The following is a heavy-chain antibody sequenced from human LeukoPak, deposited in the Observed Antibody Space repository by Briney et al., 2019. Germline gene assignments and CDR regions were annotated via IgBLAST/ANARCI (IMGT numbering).Heavy chain of an antibody. CDR2: IYTSGST. CDR1: GGSISSGSYY. V-gene: IGHV4-61*02. Sequence: SSETLSLTCTVSGGSISSGSYYWSWIRQPAGKGLEWIGRIYTSGSTNYNPSLKSRVTISVDTSKNQFSLKLSSVTAADTAVYYCARDTDGTEYSSSWYWFDPWGQGTLVTVSS. CDR3: ARDTDGTEYSSSWYWFDP. J-gene: IGHJ5*02. D-gene: IGHD6-13*01.